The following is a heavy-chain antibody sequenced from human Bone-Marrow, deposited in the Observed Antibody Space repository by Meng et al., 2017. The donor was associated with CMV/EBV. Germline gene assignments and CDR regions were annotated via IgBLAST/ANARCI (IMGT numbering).Heavy chain of an antibody. J-gene: IGHJ6*02. CDR2: ISAYNGNT. V-gene: IGHV1-18*01. CDR3: ARLHSSSSLPLGYYGMDV. CDR1: GYTFTSYG. Sequence: ASVKVSCKASGYTFTSYGISWVRQAPEQGLEWMGWISAYNGNTNYAQKLQGRVTMTTDTSTSTAYMELRSLRSDDTAVYYCARLHSSSSLPLGYYGMDVWGPGNTVTVSS. D-gene: IGHD6-6*01.